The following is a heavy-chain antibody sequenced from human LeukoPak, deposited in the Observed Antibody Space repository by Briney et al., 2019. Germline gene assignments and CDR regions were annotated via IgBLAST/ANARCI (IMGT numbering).Heavy chain of an antibody. CDR1: GFIFSSYW. CDR2: IKQGGSEK. J-gene: IGHJ4*02. D-gene: IGHD3-10*01. CDR3: ARDRPYYGSGSYYHDY. Sequence: GGSLRLSCAASGFIFSSYWMSWVRQAPGKGLEWVANIKQGGSEKYYVDSVKGRFTISRDNAKNSLYLQTNSLRDEDTAVYYCARDRPYYGSGSYYHDYWGQGTLITVSS. V-gene: IGHV3-7*01.